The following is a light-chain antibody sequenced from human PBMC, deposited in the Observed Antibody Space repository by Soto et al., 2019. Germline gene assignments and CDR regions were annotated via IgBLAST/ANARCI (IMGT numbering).Light chain of an antibody. V-gene: IGKV3-20*01. CDR3: QQYGSSRFT. CDR1: QSVSSSY. J-gene: IGKJ3*01. CDR2: GAS. Sequence: EIVLTQSPGTLSLSPGERATLSCRASQSVSSSYLAWYQQKPGQAPRLLIYGASSRATGIPDRFSGSGSGTDFPLTISRLEPEDCAVYYCQQYGSSRFTFGPGTKVDIK.